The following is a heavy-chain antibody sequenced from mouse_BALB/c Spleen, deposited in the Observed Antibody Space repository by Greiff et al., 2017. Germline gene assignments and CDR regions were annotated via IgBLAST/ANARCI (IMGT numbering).Heavy chain of an antibody. CDR3: ARPPITTGVATHYVMDY. D-gene: IGHD1-1*01. V-gene: IGHV5-6*01. Sequence: EVKLMESGGDLVKPGGSLKLSCAASGFTFSSYGMSWVRQTPDKRLEWVATISSGGSYTYYPDSVKGRFTISRDNAKNTLYLQMSSLKSEDTAMYYCARPPITTGVATHYVMDYRGEGDSVTASS. J-gene: IGHJ4*01. CDR2: ISSGGSYT. CDR1: GFTFSSYG.